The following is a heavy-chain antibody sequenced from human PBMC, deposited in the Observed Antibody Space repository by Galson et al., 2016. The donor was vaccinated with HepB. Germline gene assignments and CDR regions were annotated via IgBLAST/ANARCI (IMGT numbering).Heavy chain of an antibody. CDR3: ARGRLWFGEPHYYGMDV. J-gene: IGHJ6*02. CDR2: IKEDGSEK. CDR1: GFTFSSYW. Sequence: SLRLSCAASGFTFSSYWVSWVRQAPEKGLEWVANIKEDGSEKYYVDSVKGRITISRDNAKNSLYLQMNSLRADDTSVYYCARGRLWFGEPHYYGMDVWGQGTTVTVSS. D-gene: IGHD3-10*01. V-gene: IGHV3-7*01.